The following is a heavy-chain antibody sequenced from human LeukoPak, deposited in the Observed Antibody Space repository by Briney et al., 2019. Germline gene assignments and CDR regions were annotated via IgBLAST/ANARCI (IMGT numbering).Heavy chain of an antibody. CDR2: IIPIFGTA. D-gene: IGHD2/OR15-2a*01. V-gene: IGHV1-69*13. Sequence: GASVKVSCKASGYTFTSYYMHWVRQAPGQGLEWMGGIIPIFGTANYAQKFQGRVTITADESTSTAYMELSSLRSEDTAVYYCARDTFSNKLDYWGQGTLVTVSS. J-gene: IGHJ4*02. CDR1: GYTFTSYY. CDR3: ARDTFSNKLDY.